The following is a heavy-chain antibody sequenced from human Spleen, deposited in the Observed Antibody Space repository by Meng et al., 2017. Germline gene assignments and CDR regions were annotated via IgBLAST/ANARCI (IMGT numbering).Heavy chain of an antibody. CDR1: GFTFSNFA. D-gene: IGHD2-15*01. V-gene: IGHV3-23*01. Sequence: GESLKISCAASGFTFSNFAMSWVRQAPGKGLEWVSAISGSGSNIYYAASVKGRFTVSRDNSKNTLYLQMNSLRAEDTAVYYCATWCSGGSCYSKYYSYDMDVWGQGTTVTDSS. CDR3: ATWCSGGSCYSKYYSYDMDV. J-gene: IGHJ6*02. CDR2: ISGSGSNI.